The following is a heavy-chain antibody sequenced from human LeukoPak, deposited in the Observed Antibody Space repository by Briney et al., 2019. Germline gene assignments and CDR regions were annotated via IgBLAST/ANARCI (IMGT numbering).Heavy chain of an antibody. Sequence: PGRSLRLSCAASGFTFSSYGMHWVRQAPGKGLEWVAVISYDGSNKYYADSVKGRFTISRDNSKNTLYLQMNSLRAEDTAVYYCAKDPGLAAAGTGWPGYAFDIWGQGTMVTVSS. D-gene: IGHD6-13*01. CDR3: AKDPGLAAAGTGWPGYAFDI. CDR1: GFTFSSYG. CDR2: ISYDGSNK. V-gene: IGHV3-30*18. J-gene: IGHJ3*02.